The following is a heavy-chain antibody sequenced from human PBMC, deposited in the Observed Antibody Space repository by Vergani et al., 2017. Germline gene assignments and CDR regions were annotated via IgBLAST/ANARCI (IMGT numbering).Heavy chain of an antibody. D-gene: IGHD3-16*01. CDR3: ATWGPFDY. CDR1: GFTFSNYW. J-gene: IGHJ4*02. V-gene: IGHV3-7*01. Sequence: EVQLVESGGGLVQPGGSLRLSCAASGFTFSNYWVSWVRPAPGGGLEWVANIKKDGSEKYYVDSVKGRFAISRDNTKTSVHLRMNSLRAEETAVYYCATWGPFDYWGQGILVTVSS. CDR2: IKKDGSEK.